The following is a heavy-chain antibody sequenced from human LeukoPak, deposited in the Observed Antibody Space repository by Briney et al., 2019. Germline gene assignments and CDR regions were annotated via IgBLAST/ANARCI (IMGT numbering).Heavy chain of an antibody. CDR2: IYYSGST. V-gene: IGHV4-31*03. CDR1: GGSISSGGYY. Sequence: SETLSLTCTVSGGSISSGGYYWSWIRQHPGTGLEWIGYIYYSGSTYYNPSLKSRVTISVDTSKNQFSLKLSSVTAADTAVYYCARAHYGGNLGSWFDPWGQGTLVTVSS. D-gene: IGHD4-23*01. CDR3: ARAHYGGNLGSWFDP. J-gene: IGHJ5*02.